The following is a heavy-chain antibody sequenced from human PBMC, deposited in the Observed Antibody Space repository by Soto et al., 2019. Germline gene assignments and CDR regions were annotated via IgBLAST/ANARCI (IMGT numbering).Heavy chain of an antibody. V-gene: IGHV4-31*03. Sequence: QVQLQESGPGLVKPSQTLSLTCTVSGDSLSSGGHFWNWIRHSPGKGLEWIASIHYTGGNYYNPSLKSRIGLSIDASKNLFSLELRSVTATDTAIYFCARDVSGLRHFDYWGRGTLVTVSS. J-gene: IGHJ4*02. CDR3: ARDVSGLRHFDY. CDR1: GDSLSSGGHF. D-gene: IGHD5-12*01. CDR2: IHYTGGN.